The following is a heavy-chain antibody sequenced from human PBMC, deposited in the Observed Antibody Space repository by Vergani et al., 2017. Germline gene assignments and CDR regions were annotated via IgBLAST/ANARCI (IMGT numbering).Heavy chain of an antibody. J-gene: IGHJ4*02. CDR1: GGSISSGGYY. D-gene: IGHD6-13*01. V-gene: IGHV4-31*03. Sequence: QVQLQESGPGLVKPSQTLSLTCTVSGGSISSGGYYWSWIRQHPGKGLEWIGYIYYSGSTYYNPSLKSRVTISVDTSKNQFSLKLSSVTAEDTAVYYCARSLSHSSSWYIGFDYWGQGTLVTVSS. CDR3: ARSLSHSSSWYIGFDY. CDR2: IYYSGST.